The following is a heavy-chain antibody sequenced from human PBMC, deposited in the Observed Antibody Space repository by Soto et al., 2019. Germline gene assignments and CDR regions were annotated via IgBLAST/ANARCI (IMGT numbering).Heavy chain of an antibody. J-gene: IGHJ6*02. CDR1: GFTFSGSA. Sequence: GSLRLSCAASGFTFSGSAMHWVRQASGKGLEWVGRIRSKANSYATAYAASVKGRFTISRDDSKNTAYLQMNSLKTEDTAVYYCTSTRTFFYGYGDYRYYGMGVWGQGTTVTVSS. CDR3: TSTRTFFYGYGDYRYYGMGV. CDR2: IRSKANSYAT. V-gene: IGHV3-73*01. D-gene: IGHD4-17*01.